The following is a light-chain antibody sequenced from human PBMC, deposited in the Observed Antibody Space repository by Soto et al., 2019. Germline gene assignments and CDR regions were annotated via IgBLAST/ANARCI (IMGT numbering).Light chain of an antibody. J-gene: IGKJ5*01. CDR2: GAS. V-gene: IGKV3-20*01. Sequence: EIVLTQSPGTLSLSPGERATLSCRASQSVSSNYLAWYQQKPGQAPRLLIYGASSRATGIPDRFSGSGSGTDFTLTISTLEPEDFAVYYCQQYGGSPITFGQGTRLEIK. CDR1: QSVSSNY. CDR3: QQYGGSPIT.